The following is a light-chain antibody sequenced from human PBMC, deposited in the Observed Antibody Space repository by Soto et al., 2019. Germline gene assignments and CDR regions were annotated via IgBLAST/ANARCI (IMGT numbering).Light chain of an antibody. V-gene: IGKV1-33*01. CDR2: DAS. CDR3: QQYDNRPVT. J-gene: IGKJ2*01. CDR1: QDISNY. Sequence: DIQMTQSPSSLSASVGDRVTITCQASQDISNYLNWYQQKPGKAPKLLIYDASNLETGVPSRFSGSGSGTDSTFTIRSLQPEDIATYYCQQYDNRPVTFGQGTKLEIK.